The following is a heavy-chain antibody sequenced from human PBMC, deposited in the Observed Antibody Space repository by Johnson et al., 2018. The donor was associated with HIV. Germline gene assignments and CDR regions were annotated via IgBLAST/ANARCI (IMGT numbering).Heavy chain of an antibody. V-gene: IGHV3-30*19. D-gene: IGHD4-11*01. CDR2: ISYDGSNK. J-gene: IGHJ3*01. Sequence: QVQLVESGGGVVQPGGSLRLSCAASGFTFSSYGMHWVRQAPGKGLEWVAVISYDGSNKYYADSVKGRFSIPRDVSKNILYLQMHSLRTEDTAYYYCARDLGLPENAFDLWGRGTMVTVS. CDR3: ARDLGLPENAFDL. CDR1: GFTFSSYG.